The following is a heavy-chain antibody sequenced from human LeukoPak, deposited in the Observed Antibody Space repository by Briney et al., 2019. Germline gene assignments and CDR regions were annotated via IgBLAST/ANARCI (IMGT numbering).Heavy chain of an antibody. Sequence: PGGSLRLSCAAPGFTFSSYAMSWVRQAPVKGLEWVSAISGSGGSTYYADSVKGRFTISRDNSKNTLYLQMNSLRAEDTAVYYCAKVKTYYYDSSGHRGAFDIWGQGTMVTVSS. CDR2: ISGSGGST. CDR3: AKVKTYYYDSSGHRGAFDI. V-gene: IGHV3-23*01. CDR1: GFTFSSYA. D-gene: IGHD3-22*01. J-gene: IGHJ3*02.